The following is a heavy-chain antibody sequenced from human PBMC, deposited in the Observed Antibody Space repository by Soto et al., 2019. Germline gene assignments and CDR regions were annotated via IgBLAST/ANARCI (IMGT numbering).Heavy chain of an antibody. CDR3: AIIVVPSIQSEDAFDI. Sequence: GGSLRLSCAASGFTFSSYAMHWVRQAPGKGLEWVAVISYDGSNKYYADSVKGRFTISRDNSKNTLYLQMNSLRAEDTAVYYCAIIVVPSIQSEDAFDIWGQGTMVTVSS. V-gene: IGHV3-30-3*01. CDR2: ISYDGSNK. J-gene: IGHJ3*02. CDR1: GFTFSSYA. D-gene: IGHD3-22*01.